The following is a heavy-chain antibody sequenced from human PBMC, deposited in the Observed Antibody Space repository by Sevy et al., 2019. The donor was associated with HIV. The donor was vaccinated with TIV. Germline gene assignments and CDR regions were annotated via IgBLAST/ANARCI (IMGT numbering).Heavy chain of an antibody. CDR2: ISYSGSST. Sequence: GESLKISCAASGFTFNNYAMSWVRQAPGKGLEWVSVISYSGSSTYYADSVKGQFTISRDNSKNTLYLHMNSLRAEDTAVYYCAKDRVSGSYYAGDFDYWGQGTLVTVSS. D-gene: IGHD1-26*01. CDR1: GFTFNNYA. V-gene: IGHV3-23*01. CDR3: AKDRVSGSYYAGDFDY. J-gene: IGHJ4*02.